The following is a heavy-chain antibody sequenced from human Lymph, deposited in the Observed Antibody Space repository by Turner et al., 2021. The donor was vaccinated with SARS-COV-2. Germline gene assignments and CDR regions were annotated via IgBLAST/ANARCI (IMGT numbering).Heavy chain of an antibody. CDR3: ARHQGSTSGYDHGMNV. J-gene: IGHJ6*02. Sequence: QVQLQESVPGLVRPSETLSLTCTVSGGSSSSTSWSWIRQSPGRGLEWIGYFYKIGSIDYNPTLRSRVTISVDTSKNQLSLNLISVTAADTAVYYCARHQGSTSGYDHGMNVWGQGTAVIVSS. CDR2: FYKIGSI. D-gene: IGHD1-1*01. V-gene: IGHV4-59*08. CDR1: GGSSSSTS.